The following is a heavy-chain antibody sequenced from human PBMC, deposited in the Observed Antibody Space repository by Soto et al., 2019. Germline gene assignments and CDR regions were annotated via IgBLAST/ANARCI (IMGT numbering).Heavy chain of an antibody. Sequence: ASVKVSCKASGGTFSSYGISWVRQAPGQGLEWMGWISAYNGNTNYAQKLQGRVTMTTDTSTSTAYMELRSLRSDDTAVYYCARAFPPLHCSSTSCKVYYYYYYYMDVWGKGTTVTVSS. V-gene: IGHV1-18*01. CDR2: ISAYNGNT. CDR3: ARAFPPLHCSSTSCKVYYYYYYYMDV. D-gene: IGHD2-2*01. J-gene: IGHJ6*03. CDR1: GGTFSSYG.